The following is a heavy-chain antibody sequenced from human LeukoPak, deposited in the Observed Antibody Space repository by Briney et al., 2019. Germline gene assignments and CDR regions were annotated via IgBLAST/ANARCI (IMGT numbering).Heavy chain of an antibody. CDR2: ISGSGGST. V-gene: IGHV3-23*01. D-gene: IGHD3-9*01. J-gene: IGHJ4*02. Sequence: GGSLRLSCVASGFTFSSYAMSWVRQAPGKGLEWVAAISGSGGSTYYADSVKGRFTISRDNSKNTLYLQMNSLRAEDTAVYYCAKDGTDILTGDDYWGQGTLVTVSS. CDR1: GFTFSSYA. CDR3: AKDGTDILTGDDY.